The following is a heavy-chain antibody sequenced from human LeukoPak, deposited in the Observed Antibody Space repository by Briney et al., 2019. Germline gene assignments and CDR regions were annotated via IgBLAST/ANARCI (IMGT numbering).Heavy chain of an antibody. V-gene: IGHV3-30-3*02. D-gene: IGHD6-19*01. CDR2: ISYDVITK. CDR3: AKNSGYSSGWYYERRKNAFDI. Sequence: PGGSLRLSCSASGFTFTNYPIHWVRQAPGKGLEWVAVISYDVITKYYADSVKGRFTISRDNSKNTLYLQMNSLRAEDTAVYYCAKNSGYSSGWYYERRKNAFDIWGQGTMVTVSS. J-gene: IGHJ3*02. CDR1: GFTFTNYP.